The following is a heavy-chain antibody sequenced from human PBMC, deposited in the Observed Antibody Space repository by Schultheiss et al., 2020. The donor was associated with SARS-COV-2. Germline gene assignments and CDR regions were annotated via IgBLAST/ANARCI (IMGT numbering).Heavy chain of an antibody. Sequence: SETLSLTCAVYGGSFSGYYWSWIRQPPGKGLEWIGSIYHSGSTNYNPSLKSRVTISVDTSKNQFSLKLSSVTAADTAVYYCARGGSSWHFYYYGMDVWGQGTTVTVSS. CDR1: GGSFSGYY. CDR3: ARGGSSWHFYYYGMDV. D-gene: IGHD6-13*01. V-gene: IGHV4-34*01. CDR2: IYHSGST. J-gene: IGHJ6*02.